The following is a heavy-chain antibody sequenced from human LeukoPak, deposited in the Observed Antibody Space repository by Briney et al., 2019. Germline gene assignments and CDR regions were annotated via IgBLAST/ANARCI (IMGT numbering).Heavy chain of an antibody. CDR2: IYYSGST. Sequence: SETLSLTCTVSGGSISSYYWSWIRQPPGKGLEWIGYIYYSGSTNYNPSLKSRVTISVDTSKNQFSLKLSSMTAADTAVYYCARRRVLPPAYYFDYWGQGTLVTVSS. CDR1: GGSISSYY. V-gene: IGHV4-59*01. CDR3: ARRRVLPPAYYFDY. J-gene: IGHJ4*02. D-gene: IGHD2/OR15-2a*01.